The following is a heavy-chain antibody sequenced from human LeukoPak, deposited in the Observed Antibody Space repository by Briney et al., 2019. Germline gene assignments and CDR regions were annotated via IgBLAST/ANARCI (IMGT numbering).Heavy chain of an antibody. D-gene: IGHD2-15*01. Sequence: GGSLRLSCAASGFTFSTYWMHWVRQAPGKGLVWVSHIKCDGSSTSYADSVKGRFTISRDNAKNTLYLQMNSLRAEDTAVYYCARDRCYTQDYWGQGTLVTVSS. J-gene: IGHJ4*02. CDR3: ARDRCYTQDY. V-gene: IGHV3-74*01. CDR1: GFTFSTYW. CDR2: IKCDGSST.